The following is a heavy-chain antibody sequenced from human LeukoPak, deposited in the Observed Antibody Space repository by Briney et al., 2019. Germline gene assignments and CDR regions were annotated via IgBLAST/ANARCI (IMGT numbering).Heavy chain of an antibody. CDR1: GFTFSSYA. Sequence: PGGSLRLSCAASGFTFSSYAMSWVRQAPGKGLEWVSAIGTAGDTYYPGSVKGRFTISRENAKNSLYLQMNSLRAGDTAVYYCARGTRSGIAVAGLGFGYWGQGTLVTVSS. CDR3: ARGTRSGIAVAGLGFGY. D-gene: IGHD6-19*01. J-gene: IGHJ4*02. CDR2: IGTAGDT. V-gene: IGHV3-13*01.